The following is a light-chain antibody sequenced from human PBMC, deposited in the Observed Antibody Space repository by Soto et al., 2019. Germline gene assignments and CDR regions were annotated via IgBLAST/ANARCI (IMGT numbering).Light chain of an antibody. V-gene: IGLV2-14*01. CDR2: DVS. CDR3: SSYTSSSTVV. Sequence: QSALTQPASVSGSPGQSITISCTGTSSDVGGYNYVSWYQQHPGQAPKLMIYDVSNRHSGVSNRFSGSKSGNTASLTISGLQAEDEADYYCSSYTSSSTVVFAGGTKLTVL. J-gene: IGLJ2*01. CDR1: SSDVGGYNY.